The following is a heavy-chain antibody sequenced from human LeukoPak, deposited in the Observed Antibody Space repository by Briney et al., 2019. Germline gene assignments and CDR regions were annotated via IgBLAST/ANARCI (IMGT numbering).Heavy chain of an antibody. V-gene: IGHV4-4*07. Sequence: SETLSLTCSVSGGSISTYYWSWIRQPAGRGLEWVGRLCSTGTTNYNPSLKSRVTMSIDTSKNQFSLKLSSATAADTAVYYCARRDRSGDCYYFWGQGTLVTVSS. D-gene: IGHD2-21*02. CDR1: GGSISTYY. J-gene: IGHJ4*02. CDR3: ARRDRSGDCYYF. CDR2: LCSTGTT.